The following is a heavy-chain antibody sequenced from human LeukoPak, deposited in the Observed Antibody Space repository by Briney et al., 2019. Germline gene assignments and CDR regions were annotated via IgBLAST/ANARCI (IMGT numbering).Heavy chain of an antibody. D-gene: IGHD3-22*01. V-gene: IGHV3-49*04. J-gene: IGHJ4*02. CDR1: GFTLGDHA. CDR3: TNMNYYDRSSFYYGYFDY. CDR2: IRNKAYGERP. Sequence: PGGSLRLSCTASGFTLGDHAMRWVRQAPGKGLEWVGFIRNKAYGERPDYAASVQGRFTITRDDSESISYLQMNSLKNEHIGIHNCTNMNYYDRSSFYYGYFDYWGQGTLVTISS.